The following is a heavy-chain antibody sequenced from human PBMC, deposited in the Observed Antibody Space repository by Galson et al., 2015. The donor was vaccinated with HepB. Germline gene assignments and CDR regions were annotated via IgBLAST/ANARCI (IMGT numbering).Heavy chain of an antibody. CDR3: ASNYDTFYYTDV. CDR2: INPNSGGV. J-gene: IGHJ6*03. Sequence: SVKVSCKASGYTFTGYYIHWVRQAPGQGLEWMGWINPNSGGVRYTQRFQGRVTLTRDTSIYTVYMELTRLRSDDTAVYYCASNYDTFYYTDVWGKGTTVIVSS. D-gene: IGHD3-22*01. V-gene: IGHV1-2*02. CDR1: GYTFTGYY.